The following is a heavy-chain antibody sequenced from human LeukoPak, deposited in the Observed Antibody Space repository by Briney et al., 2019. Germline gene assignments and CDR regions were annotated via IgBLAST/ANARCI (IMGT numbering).Heavy chain of an antibody. Sequence: GGSLRLSCAASGFTFSSYGMHWVRQAPGKGLEWVAVIWYDGSNKYYADSVKGRFTISRDNSKNTLYLQMNSLRAEDTAVYYCARSSGYEIYYCYYGMDVWGQGTTVTVSS. V-gene: IGHV3-33*01. CDR1: GFTFSSYG. CDR3: ARSSGYEIYYCYYGMDV. D-gene: IGHD5-12*01. J-gene: IGHJ6*02. CDR2: IWYDGSNK.